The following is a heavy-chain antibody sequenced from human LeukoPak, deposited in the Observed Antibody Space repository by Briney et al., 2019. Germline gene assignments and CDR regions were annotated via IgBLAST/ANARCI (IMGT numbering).Heavy chain of an antibody. Sequence: GGSLRLSCAASGFTFSSYAMSWVRQAPGKGLEWVSAISGSGGSTYYADSVKGRFTISRDNAKNSLYLQMNSLRAEDTALYYCARNRYCSSTSCHFFDYWGQGTLVTVSS. CDR2: ISGSGGST. CDR1: GFTFSSYA. CDR3: ARNRYCSSTSCHFFDY. D-gene: IGHD2-2*01. J-gene: IGHJ4*02. V-gene: IGHV3-23*01.